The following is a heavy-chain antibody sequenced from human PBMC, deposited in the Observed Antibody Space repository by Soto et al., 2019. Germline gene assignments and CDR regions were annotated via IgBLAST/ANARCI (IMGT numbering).Heavy chain of an antibody. J-gene: IGHJ5*02. D-gene: IGHD4-17*01. CDR1: GYRFTKYW. CDR2: IYPGDSET. V-gene: IGHV5-51*01. Sequence: ESVKMCFGCSGYRFTKYWIGLVRQMPGKGLEWMGIIYPGDSETRYSPSFEGQVTISADKSISTAYLQWSSLKASDTAMYYCARPFVYGDHKPQLRFDPWGQGTLVIVSS. CDR3: ARPFVYGDHKPQLRFDP.